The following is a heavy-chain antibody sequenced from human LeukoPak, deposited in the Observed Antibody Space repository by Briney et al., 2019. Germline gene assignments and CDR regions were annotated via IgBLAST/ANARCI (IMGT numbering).Heavy chain of an antibody. CDR1: GFTLSRYW. V-gene: IGHV3-74*01. D-gene: IGHD3-10*01. CDR2: INSDGSST. Sequence: GGCLRLSCAASGFTLSRYWMHWVRPAPGKGGVWVSRINSDGSSTSYADSVKGRFTISRDNAKNTLYPQMNSLRAEDTAVYYCARGDPTGLYDYWGQGTLVTVSS. J-gene: IGHJ4*02. CDR3: ARGDPTGLYDY.